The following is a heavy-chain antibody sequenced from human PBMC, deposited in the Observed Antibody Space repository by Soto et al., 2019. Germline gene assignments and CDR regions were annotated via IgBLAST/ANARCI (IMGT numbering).Heavy chain of an antibody. J-gene: IGHJ6*02. CDR1: GFTFSSYS. V-gene: IGHV3-48*02. CDR2: ITSDSSTI. Sequence: GGSLRLSCAASGFTFSSYSINGVRQAPGKGLEWFSYITSDSSTISYTDSVKGRFTVSRDNAKNSLYLQMNSLRDEDTAVYYCARVGRGVYGMGVWGQGTSVTVSS. D-gene: IGHD2-8*01. CDR3: ARVGRGVYGMGV.